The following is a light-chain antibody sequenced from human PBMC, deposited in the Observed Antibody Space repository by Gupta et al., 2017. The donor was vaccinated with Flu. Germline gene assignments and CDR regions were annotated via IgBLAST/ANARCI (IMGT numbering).Light chain of an antibody. CDR3: QTWDSSTGV. V-gene: IGLV3-1*01. J-gene: IGLJ2*01. Sequence: SYELTQPVSVSVSPGQIARITCSGDKLGDKYASWFQQKPGQSPLLVIYQDTKRPSGIPERFSGSNSGNTATLTISGTQPMDEADYYCQTWDSSTGVFGGGTKLTVL. CDR2: QDT. CDR1: KLGDKY.